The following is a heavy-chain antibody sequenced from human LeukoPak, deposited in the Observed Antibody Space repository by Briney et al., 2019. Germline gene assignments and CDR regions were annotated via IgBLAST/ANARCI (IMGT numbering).Heavy chain of an antibody. CDR3: AREGLGY. CDR1: GYTFTNYD. Sequence: ASVKVSCKASGYTFTNYDINWVRQATGQGLEWMGYKNPNSGNSAYAQKFQGRVTITTDASITTAYMELSGLRSEDTALYYCAREGLGYWGQGILVTVSS. CDR2: KNPNSGNS. V-gene: IGHV1-8*01. J-gene: IGHJ4*02.